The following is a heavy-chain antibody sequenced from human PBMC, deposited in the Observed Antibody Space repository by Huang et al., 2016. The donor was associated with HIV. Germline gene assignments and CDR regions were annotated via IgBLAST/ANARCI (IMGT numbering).Heavy chain of an antibody. J-gene: IGHJ4*02. D-gene: IGHD1-26*01. CDR1: GFPFSSYW. V-gene: IGHV3-7*01. CDR2: RKQDGSEQ. CDR3: ARVGGGSYGY. Sequence: EVQLVESGGGLVQPGGSLRLACVASGFPFSSYWMSWVRQAPGKGLEWLAHRKQDGSEQYHVDSVKGRFTISRDNANNSLFLEMSSLRVEDTAVYYCARVGGGSYGYWGQGTLVTVSS.